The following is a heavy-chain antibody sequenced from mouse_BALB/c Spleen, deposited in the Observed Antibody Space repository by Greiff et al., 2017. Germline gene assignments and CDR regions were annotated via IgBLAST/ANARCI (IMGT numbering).Heavy chain of an antibody. V-gene: IGHV14-4*02. Sequence: EVQLQQSGAELVRSGASVKLSCTASGFNIKDYYMHWVKQRPEQGLEWIGWIDPENGDTEYAPKFQGKATMTADTSSNTAYLQLSSLTSEDTAVYYCNVIYDGYWFAYWGQGTLVTVSA. D-gene: IGHD2-3*01. J-gene: IGHJ3*01. CDR2: IDPENGDT. CDR1: GFNIKDYY. CDR3: NVIYDGYWFAY.